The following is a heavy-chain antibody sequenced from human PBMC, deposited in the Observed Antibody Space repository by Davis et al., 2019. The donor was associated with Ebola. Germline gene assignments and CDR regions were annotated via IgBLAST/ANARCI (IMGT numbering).Heavy chain of an antibody. CDR3: SATVAHFDY. CDR2: IRSKANNYAT. Sequence: PGGPLRLSCAASGFTFSGSAMHWVRQASGKGLEWVGRIRSKANNYATAYAASVKGRFTISRDDSKNTAYLQMNSLKTEDTAVYYCSATVAHFDYWGQGTLVTVSS. CDR1: GFTFSGSA. V-gene: IGHV3-73*01. D-gene: IGHD6-19*01. J-gene: IGHJ4*02.